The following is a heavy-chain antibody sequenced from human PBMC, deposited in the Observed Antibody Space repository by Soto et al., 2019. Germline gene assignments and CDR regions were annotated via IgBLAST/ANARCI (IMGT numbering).Heavy chain of an antibody. Sequence: SETLSLTCTVSGGSISSYYWSWIRQPPGKGLEWIGYIYYSGSTNYNPSLKSRVTMTTDTSTSTAYMELRSLRSDDTAVYYCAREESGSYDYWGQGTLVTVSS. CDR2: IYYSGST. V-gene: IGHV4-59*01. D-gene: IGHD1-26*01. CDR3: AREESGSYDY. CDR1: GGSISSYY. J-gene: IGHJ4*02.